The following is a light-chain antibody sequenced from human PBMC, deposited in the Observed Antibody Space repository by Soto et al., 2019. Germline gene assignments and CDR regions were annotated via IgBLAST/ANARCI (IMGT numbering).Light chain of an antibody. Sequence: QAVVTQEPSLTVSPGGTVTLTCGSSTGPVTNGHYPYWFQQKPGQAPRTLIYDTDSKHSWTPARFSGSLLGDKAALTLSGAQPEDEAYYYCLLSYNGRLYVFGPGTKLTVL. V-gene: IGLV7-46*01. CDR3: LLSYNGRLYV. CDR2: DTD. CDR1: TGPVTNGHY. J-gene: IGLJ1*01.